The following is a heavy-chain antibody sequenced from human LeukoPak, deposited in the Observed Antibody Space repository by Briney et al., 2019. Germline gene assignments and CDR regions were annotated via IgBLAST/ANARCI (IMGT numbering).Heavy chain of an antibody. J-gene: IGHJ4*02. D-gene: IGHD6-6*01. CDR3: ATSNIAARDY. CDR1: GFTFSDYY. V-gene: IGHV3-11*01. CDR2: ISSSGRTI. Sequence: GGPLRLSCAASGFTFSDYYMSWIRQAPGKGLEWVSYISSSGRTIYYADSVKGRFTISRDNSKNSLYLQMNSLRAEDTAVYYCATSNIAARDYWGQGTLVTVSS.